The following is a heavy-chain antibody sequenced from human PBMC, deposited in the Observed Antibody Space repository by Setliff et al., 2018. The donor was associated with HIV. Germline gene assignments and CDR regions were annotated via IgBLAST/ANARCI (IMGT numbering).Heavy chain of an antibody. CDR2: IHEKGHT. J-gene: IGHJ4*02. CDR3: ARHRQWHLLPDH. V-gene: IGHV4-39*01. Sequence: SETLSLTCTVSGGPISTDHNWGWFRQPPGKGLEWIAGIHEKGHTYYNPSLKSRVTILMDTSNKQFSVRLRSVTAADTATYYCARHRQWHLLPDHWGQGVWVTVSA. D-gene: IGHD6-19*01. CDR1: GGPISTDHN.